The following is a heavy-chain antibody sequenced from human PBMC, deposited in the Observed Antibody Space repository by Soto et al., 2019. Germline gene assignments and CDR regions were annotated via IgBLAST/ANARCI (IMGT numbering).Heavy chain of an antibody. J-gene: IGHJ4*02. D-gene: IGHD6-6*01. CDR1: GYTFTGYY. CDR2: INPNSGGT. V-gene: IGHV1-2*04. Sequence: ASVKVSCKASGYTFTGYYMHWVRQAPGQGLEWMGWINPNSGGTNYAQKFQGWVTMTRDTSISTAYMELSRLRSDDTAVYYCARDLEDSGGSSTGFDYWGQGTLVTVSS. CDR3: ARDLEDSGGSSTGFDY.